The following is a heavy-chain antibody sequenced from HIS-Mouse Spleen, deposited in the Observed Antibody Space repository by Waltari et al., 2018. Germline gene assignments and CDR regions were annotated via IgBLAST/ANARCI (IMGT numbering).Heavy chain of an antibody. CDR1: GFTVSSNY. CDR2: IVSGGST. V-gene: IGHV3-66*01. CDR3: AREGDWYFDL. J-gene: IGHJ2*01. Sequence: EVQLVESGGGLVQPGGSLRLSCAASGFTVSSNYMSWVRQAPGRGLGWVPVIVSGGSTYYADSVKGRFSISRDNSKNTLYLPMNSLRAEDTAVYYCAREGDWYFDLWGRGTLVTVSS.